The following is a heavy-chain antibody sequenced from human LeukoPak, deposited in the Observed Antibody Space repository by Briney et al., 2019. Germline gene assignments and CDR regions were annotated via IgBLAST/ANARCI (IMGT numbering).Heavy chain of an antibody. V-gene: IGHV4-4*07. J-gene: IGHJ3*02. CDR3: ARRRPRANFEDAFDI. CDR2: IYTSGST. CDR1: GGSISSYY. D-gene: IGHD5-24*01. Sequence: PSETLSLTCTDFGGSISSYYWTWIRQPAGKGLEWIGRIYTSGSTNYNPSLKSRVTMSVDTSKNQFSLKLSSVTAADTAVYYCARRRPRANFEDAFDIWGQGTMVTVSS.